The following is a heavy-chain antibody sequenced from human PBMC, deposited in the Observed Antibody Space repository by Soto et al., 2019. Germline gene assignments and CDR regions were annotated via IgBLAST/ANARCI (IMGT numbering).Heavy chain of an antibody. V-gene: IGHV3-23*01. CDR3: EKDKQRPIYGMEV. CDR1: GFTFSSYA. J-gene: IGHJ6*02. CDR2: ISGSGGIT. D-gene: IGHD3-3*01. Sequence: GGSLRLSCAASGFTFSSYAMIWVRQAPGKGLEWVSAISGSGGITYYADSVKGRFTISRDNSKNTMYLKMNSLRAEETAVYYCEKDKQRPIYGMEVWGQRTPVNVSS.